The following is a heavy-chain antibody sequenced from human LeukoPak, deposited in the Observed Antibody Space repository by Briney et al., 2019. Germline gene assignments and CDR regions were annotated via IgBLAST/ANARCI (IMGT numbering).Heavy chain of an antibody. D-gene: IGHD3-9*01. CDR2: IYYTGST. J-gene: IGHJ4*02. CDR1: GGSGEFVSSSTYY. CDR3: ARLSKGRYFDYIFDY. Sequence: SETLSLTCTVSGGSGEFVSSSTYYWGWIRQPPGKGLEWIGNIYYTGSTYYNPSLKSRVTMSVDTSKNQFSLKVSFVTAADTAVYYCARLSKGRYFDYIFDYWGQGTLVTVSS. V-gene: IGHV4-39*01.